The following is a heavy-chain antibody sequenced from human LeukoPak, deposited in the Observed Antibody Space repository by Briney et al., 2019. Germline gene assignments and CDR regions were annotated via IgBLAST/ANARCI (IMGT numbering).Heavy chain of an antibody. CDR2: IYYSGST. CDR1: GGSISSGGYY. J-gene: IGHJ4*02. D-gene: IGHD3-10*01. CDR3: ARGTMVRGVIISPFDY. V-gene: IGHV4-31*11. Sequence: SETLSLTCAVSGGSISSGGYYWSWIRQHPGKGLEWIGYIYYSGSTYYNPSLKSRVTISVDTSKSQFSLKLSSVTAADTAVYYCARGTMVRGVIISPFDYWGQGTLVTVSS.